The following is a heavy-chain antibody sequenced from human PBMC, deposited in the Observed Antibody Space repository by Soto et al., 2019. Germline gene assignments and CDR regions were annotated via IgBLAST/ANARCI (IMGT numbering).Heavy chain of an antibody. D-gene: IGHD3-10*01. CDR2: ISGGGDTT. Sequence: EVQLLESGGGLVQPGGSLRLSCAAYGFTFNNYAMTWVRQAPGKGLEWVSAISGGGDTTSYADSVKGRFTVSRAGSKNTLYLQMSSLRAEDTALYYCAKGRGGSGSLTPRVDFWGQGTLVTVSS. V-gene: IGHV3-23*01. CDR3: AKGRGGSGSLTPRVDF. J-gene: IGHJ4*02. CDR1: GFTFNNYA.